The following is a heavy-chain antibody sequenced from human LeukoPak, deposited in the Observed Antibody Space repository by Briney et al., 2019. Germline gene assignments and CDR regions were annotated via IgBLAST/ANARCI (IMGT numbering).Heavy chain of an antibody. D-gene: IGHD6-19*01. CDR2: ISWDGGST. Sequence: SGGSLRLSCAASGFTFDDYTMHWVRQAPGKGLEWVSLISWDGGSTYYADSVKGRFTISRDNAVNSLFLQMNSVRVEDTAVYYCASADSGRNSFGPWGQGTLVTVSS. J-gene: IGHJ5*02. V-gene: IGHV3-43*01. CDR3: ASADSGRNSFGP. CDR1: GFTFDDYT.